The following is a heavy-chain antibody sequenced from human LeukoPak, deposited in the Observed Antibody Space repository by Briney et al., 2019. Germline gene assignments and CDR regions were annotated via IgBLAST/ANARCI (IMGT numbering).Heavy chain of an antibody. CDR1: GFTFSSYS. CDR3: ARDFAYDSSGYYCGTKPALPYDY. Sequence: GGSLRLSCAASGFTFSSYSMNWVRQAPGKGLEWVSYISSSSSTIYYADSVKGRFTISRDNAKNSLYLQMNSLRAEDTAVYYCARDFAYDSSGYYCGTKPALPYDYWGQGTLVTVSS. CDR2: ISSSSSTI. D-gene: IGHD3-22*01. V-gene: IGHV3-48*01. J-gene: IGHJ4*02.